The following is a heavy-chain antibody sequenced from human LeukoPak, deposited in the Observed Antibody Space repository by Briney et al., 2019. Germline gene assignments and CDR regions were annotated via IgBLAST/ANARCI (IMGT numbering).Heavy chain of an antibody. J-gene: IGHJ6*03. CDR1: GGSFSGYY. CDR3: ARKNNLAPRYYYYYMDV. Sequence: SETLSLTCAVYGGSFSGYYWSWIRQPPGKGLEWIGEINHSGSTNYNPSLKSRVTISVDTSKNQFSLKLSSVTAADTAVYYCARKNNLAPRYYYYYMDVWGKGTTVTVSS. D-gene: IGHD1/OR15-1a*01. V-gene: IGHV4-34*01. CDR2: INHSGST.